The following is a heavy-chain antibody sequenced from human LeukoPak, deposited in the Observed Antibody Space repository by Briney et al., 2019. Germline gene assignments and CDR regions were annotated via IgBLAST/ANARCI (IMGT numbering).Heavy chain of an antibody. CDR2: ISSSSSYI. CDR3: AKGDYVSHYGMDV. V-gene: IGHV3-21*04. J-gene: IGHJ6*02. CDR1: GFTFSSYS. D-gene: IGHD4-17*01. Sequence: PGGSLRLSCAASGFTFSSYSMNWVRQAPGKGLEWVSSISSSSSYIYYADSVKGRFTISRDNAKNSLYLQMNSLRTEDTALYYCAKGDYVSHYGMDVWGQGTTVTVSS.